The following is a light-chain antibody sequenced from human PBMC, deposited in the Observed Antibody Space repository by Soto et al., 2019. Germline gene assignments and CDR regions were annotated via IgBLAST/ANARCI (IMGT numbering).Light chain of an antibody. CDR3: QQYNDWPTYT. J-gene: IGKJ2*01. Sequence: DIVLTQSPGSLSLSPGERATLSCRASQSVPRTYLAWYQQKPGQTPSLLIYGASTRATGIPDRFSGSGSGTDFTLTISRLEPEDFGVYYCQQYNDWPTYTFGQGTNLEIK. CDR2: GAS. CDR1: QSVPRTY. V-gene: IGKV3-20*01.